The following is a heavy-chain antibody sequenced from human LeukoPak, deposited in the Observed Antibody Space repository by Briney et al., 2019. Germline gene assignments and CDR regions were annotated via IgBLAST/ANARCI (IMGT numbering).Heavy chain of an antibody. Sequence: SETLSLTCTVSGGSISSGGYYWSWIRQHPGKGLEWIGYIYYSGSTYYNPFLKSRVTISVDTSKNQFSLKLSSVTAADTAVYYCARERVIVRAFDIWGQGTMVTVSS. CDR2: IYYSGST. D-gene: IGHD1-26*01. J-gene: IGHJ3*02. CDR1: GGSISSGGYY. CDR3: ARERVIVRAFDI. V-gene: IGHV4-31*03.